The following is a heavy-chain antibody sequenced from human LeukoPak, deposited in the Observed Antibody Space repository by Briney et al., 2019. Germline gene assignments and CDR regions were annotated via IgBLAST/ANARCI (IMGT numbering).Heavy chain of an antibody. V-gene: IGHV4-59*01. CDR2: IYYSGST. J-gene: IGHJ3*02. D-gene: IGHD3-3*01. CDR1: GGSISSYY. CDR3: AFWSGYPRGAFDI. Sequence: PSETLSLTCTVSGGSISSYYWSWIRQPPGKGLEWIGYIYYSGSTNYNPSLKSRVTTSVDTSKNQFSLRLSSVTAADTAVYYCAFWSGYPRGAFDIWGQGTMVTVSS.